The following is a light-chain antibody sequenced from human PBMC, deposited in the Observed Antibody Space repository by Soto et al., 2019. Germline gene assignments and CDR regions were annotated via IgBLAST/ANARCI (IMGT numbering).Light chain of an antibody. CDR2: GAS. J-gene: IGKJ2*01. CDR3: QQYTNWPYT. CDR1: QSVGSN. Sequence: EIVMTQSPATLSVSPGERASLSCRASQSVGSNLAWYQQTAGQAPRLLIYGASTRATGIPARFSGSGSGTEFNLPISSLQSEDFAVYSCQQYTNWPYTFGQGTKLEIK. V-gene: IGKV3-15*01.